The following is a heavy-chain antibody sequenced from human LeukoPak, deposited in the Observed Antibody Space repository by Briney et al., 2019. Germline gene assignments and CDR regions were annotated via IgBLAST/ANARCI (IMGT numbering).Heavy chain of an antibody. J-gene: IGHJ6*02. V-gene: IGHV4-59*01. Sequence: PSETLSLTCTVSGGSISSYYWSWIRQPPGKGLEWIGYIYYSGSTNYNPSLKSRVTISVDASKNQFSLKLSSVTAADTAVYYCARDLRSPIAAASDYYYYYYGMDVWGQGTTVTVSS. CDR1: GGSISSYY. CDR3: ARDLRSPIAAASDYYYYYYGMDV. D-gene: IGHD6-13*01. CDR2: IYYSGST.